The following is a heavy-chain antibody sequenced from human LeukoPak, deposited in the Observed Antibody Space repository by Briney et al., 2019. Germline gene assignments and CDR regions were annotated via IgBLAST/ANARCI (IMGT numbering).Heavy chain of an antibody. J-gene: IGHJ5*02. CDR1: GGSFSVYY. CDR3: ARRYSGGSFFDP. Sequence: KPSETLSLTCAVSGGSFSVYYWSWVRQPPGKGLEWIGQINHSVSTNYNPSLKSRVTISLHTSKNQFSLMWSSVTAADTAVYYCARRYSGGSFFDPWGQGTLVTVSS. CDR2: INHSVST. D-gene: IGHD2-15*01. V-gene: IGHV4-34*01.